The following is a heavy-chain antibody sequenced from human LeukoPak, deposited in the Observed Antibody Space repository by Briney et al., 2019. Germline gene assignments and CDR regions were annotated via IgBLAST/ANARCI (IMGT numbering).Heavy chain of an antibody. D-gene: IGHD3/OR15-3a*01. CDR3: VLDLFSSFAFDI. CDR2: INSDGSST. J-gene: IGHJ3*02. CDR1: GFTFSRYW. V-gene: IGHV3-74*01. Sequence: GGSMRLSCAASGFTFSRYWMHWVRQAPGKGLLWVSRINSDGSSTYYADSVKGRFTTSRDNAKNALHLQMNSLTAEDTAVYYCVLDLFSSFAFDIWGQGTMVTVSS.